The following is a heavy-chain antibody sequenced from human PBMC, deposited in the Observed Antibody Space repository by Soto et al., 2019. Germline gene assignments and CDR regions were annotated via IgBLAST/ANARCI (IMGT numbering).Heavy chain of an antibody. Sequence: GGSMRLSCAASGFTFSSYAISWVRQAPGKELEWVSSISGSGGGTYYADSVKGRFTFSRDNSKNTLYLQMNSLSAEDTAVYYCAKFGMATTKRSPPYYIDYWGQGALVTVSS. J-gene: IGHJ4*02. CDR2: ISGSGGGT. CDR1: GFTFSSYA. CDR3: AKFGMATTKRSPPYYIDY. V-gene: IGHV3-23*01. D-gene: IGHD1-1*01.